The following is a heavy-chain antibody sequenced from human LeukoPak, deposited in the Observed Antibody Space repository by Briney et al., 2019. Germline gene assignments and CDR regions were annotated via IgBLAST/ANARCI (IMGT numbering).Heavy chain of an antibody. CDR2: ISYDAINK. D-gene: IGHD2-2*01. J-gene: IGHJ4*02. CDR3: AKGYCSSTSCLKTD. V-gene: IGHV3-30*18. CDR1: GFTFRSYA. Sequence: GGSLRLSCAASGFTFRSYAMHWVRQAPGKGLEWVAVISYDAINKYYADSVKGRFTISRDNSKNTLYLQMNSLRAEDTAVYYCAKGYCSSTSCLKTDWGQGALVTVSS.